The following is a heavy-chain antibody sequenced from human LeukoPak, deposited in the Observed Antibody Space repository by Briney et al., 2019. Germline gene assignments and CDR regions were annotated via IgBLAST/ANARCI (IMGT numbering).Heavy chain of an antibody. CDR3: AREIVRITFGGVIVPTLDY. D-gene: IGHD3-16*02. CDR1: GGSISSSSYY. V-gene: IGHV4-39*07. J-gene: IGHJ4*02. Sequence: PSETLSLTCTVSGGSISSSSYYWGWIRQPPGKGLEWIGRIYTSGSTNYNPSLKSRVTISVDTSKNQFSLKLSSVTAADTAVYYCAREIVRITFGGVIVPTLDYWGQGTLVTVSS. CDR2: IYTSGST.